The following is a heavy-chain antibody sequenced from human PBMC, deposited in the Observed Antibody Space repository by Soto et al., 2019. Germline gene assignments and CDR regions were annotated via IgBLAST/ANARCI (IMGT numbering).Heavy chain of an antibody. Sequence: QMQLQESGPGLVNPSETLSLTCTVSGGSISGHYWSWIRQPPQKGLEWIGFVYYTGSTNYNPSLQSRLYMSVDTSRNQVSLRLNSVTAADTAVYYCARHGGGGSGWYDYWGQGTLVTVSS. V-gene: IGHV4-59*08. D-gene: IGHD6-19*01. CDR1: GGSISGHY. J-gene: IGHJ4*02. CDR3: ARHGGGGSGWYDY. CDR2: VYYTGST.